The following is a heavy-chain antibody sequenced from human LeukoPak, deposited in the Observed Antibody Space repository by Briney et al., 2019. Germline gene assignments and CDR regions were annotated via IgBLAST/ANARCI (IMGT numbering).Heavy chain of an antibody. J-gene: IGHJ5*02. CDR2: IYTSGST. CDR3: ARDQPEYQLLYWFDP. CDR1: GGSISSYY. D-gene: IGHD2-2*01. V-gene: IGHV4-4*07. Sequence: SETLSLTCTVSGGSISSYYWSWIRQPAGKGREWIGRIYTSGSTNYNPSLKSRVTMSVDTSKNQFSLKLSSVTAADTAVYYCARDQPEYQLLYWFDPWGQGTLVTVSS.